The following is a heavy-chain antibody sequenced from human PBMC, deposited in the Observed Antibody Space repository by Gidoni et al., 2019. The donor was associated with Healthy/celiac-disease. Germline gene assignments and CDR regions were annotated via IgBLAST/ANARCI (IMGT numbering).Heavy chain of an antibody. Sequence: QVQLQESGPGLVKPSETLSLTCTVSGGSISSYYWSWIRQPPGKGLEWIGYIYYSGSTNYNPSLKSRVTISVDTSKNQFSLKLSSVTAADTAVYYCARVGYYDSSGEAPSRTYYYYYGMDVWGQGTTVTVSS. CDR3: ARVGYYDSSGEAPSRTYYYYYGMDV. D-gene: IGHD3-22*01. CDR2: IYYSGST. J-gene: IGHJ6*02. V-gene: IGHV4-59*01. CDR1: GGSISSYY.